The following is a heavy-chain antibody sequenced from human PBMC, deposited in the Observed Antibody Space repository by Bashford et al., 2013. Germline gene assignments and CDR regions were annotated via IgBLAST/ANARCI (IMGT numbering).Heavy chain of an antibody. D-gene: IGHD3-22*01. V-gene: IGHV1-18*01. CDR1: GYTFTSYG. J-gene: IGHJ5*02. Sequence: ASVKVSCKASGYTFTSYGISWVRQAPGQGLEWMGWISAYNGNTNYAQKLQGRVTMTTDTSTSTAYMELRSLRSDDTAVYYCARDSEYYYDSSGYFNWFDPWAREPWSPSPQ. CDR3: ARDSEYYYDSSGYFNWFDP. CDR2: ISAYNGNT.